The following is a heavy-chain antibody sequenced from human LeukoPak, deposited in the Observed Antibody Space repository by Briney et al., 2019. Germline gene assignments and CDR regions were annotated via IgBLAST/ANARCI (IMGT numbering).Heavy chain of an antibody. D-gene: IGHD2-15*01. CDR1: GFTFSSYG. V-gene: IGHV3-30*18. CDR2: ISYDGSNK. CDR3: AKNQMVVAATWAFDY. Sequence: GRSLRLSCAASGFTFSSYGMHWVRQAPGKGLEWVAVISYDGSNKYSADSVKGRFTISRGNSKNTLYLQMNSLRAEDTAVYYCAKNQMVVAATWAFDYWGQGTLVTVSS. J-gene: IGHJ4*02.